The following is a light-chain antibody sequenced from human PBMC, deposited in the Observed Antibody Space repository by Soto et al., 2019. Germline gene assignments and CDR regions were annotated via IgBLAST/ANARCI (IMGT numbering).Light chain of an antibody. CDR1: QSVRTN. CDR2: GAS. J-gene: IGKJ2*03. Sequence: EIVMTQSPATLSVSPGERATLSCRASQSVRTNVAWYQQKPGQAPRLLISGASTRASGIPDRFSGSGSATEFTLTVSSLQSEDFAVXYXXHYDNWPPLFSFGQGTKLEIK. CDR3: XHYDNWPPLFS. V-gene: IGKV3-15*01.